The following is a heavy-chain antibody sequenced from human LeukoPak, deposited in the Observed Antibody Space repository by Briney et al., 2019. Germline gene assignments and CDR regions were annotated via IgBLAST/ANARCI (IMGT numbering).Heavy chain of an antibody. D-gene: IGHD3-10*02. CDR2: ISAYNGDT. CDR1: GFTFTSHG. Sequence: GASVKVSCKASGFTFTSHGFAWVRQAPGQGLEWMGWISAYNGDTHSAERFQGRVTLTTDTSTSTAYMELRSLRSEDTAVYYCARQTMSPGVYFDYWGQGTLVTVSS. J-gene: IGHJ4*02. CDR3: ARQTMSPGVYFDY. V-gene: IGHV1-18*01.